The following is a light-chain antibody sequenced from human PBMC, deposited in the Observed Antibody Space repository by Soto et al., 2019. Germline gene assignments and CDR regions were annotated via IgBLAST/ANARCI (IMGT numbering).Light chain of an antibody. Sequence: AIQMTQSPSSLSASVGDRVTITCRASQGIRNDLGWYQQKPGKAPKLLSYAASSLQSGVPSRFSGSGSGTDFTRTISSLQPEDFATYSCLQDYNYPRTFGQGTKVEIK. CDR1: QGIRND. CDR2: AAS. J-gene: IGKJ1*01. V-gene: IGKV1-6*01. CDR3: LQDYNYPRT.